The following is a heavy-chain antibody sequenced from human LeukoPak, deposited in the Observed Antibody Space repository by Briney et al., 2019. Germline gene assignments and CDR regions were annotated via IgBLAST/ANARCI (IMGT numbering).Heavy chain of an antibody. Sequence: GGSLRLSCAASGLTFSNAWMSWVRQAPGKGLEWVANIKQDGIEKYYVASVKGRFTISRENTKNSLYLQINSLRAEDTAVYHCAREVGLRSLGTEYYIDVWGRGTAVTVSS. CDR1: GLTFSNAW. V-gene: IGHV3-7*01. CDR3: AREVGLRSLGTEYYIDV. D-gene: IGHD3-3*01. CDR2: IKQDGIEK. J-gene: IGHJ6*03.